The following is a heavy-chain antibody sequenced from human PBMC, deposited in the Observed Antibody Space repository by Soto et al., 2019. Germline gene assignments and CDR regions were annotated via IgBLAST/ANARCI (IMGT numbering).Heavy chain of an antibody. V-gene: IGHV6-1*01. D-gene: IGHD2-21*02. Sequence: SQTLSLTCAISGDSVSSNSAAYNWIRQSPSRSLEWLGRTFYRSRWFNDYSVSVKSRITINPDTSKNQFSLQLNSVTPEDTAVYFCARGVSEYCGGDCYSALNHYGMDVWGQANKVTV. CDR2: TFYRSRWFN. CDR1: GDSVSSNSAA. CDR3: ARGVSEYCGGDCYSALNHYGMDV. J-gene: IGHJ6*02.